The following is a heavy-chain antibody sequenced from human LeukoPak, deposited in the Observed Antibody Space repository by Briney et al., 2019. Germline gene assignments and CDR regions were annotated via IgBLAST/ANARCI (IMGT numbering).Heavy chain of an antibody. CDR1: GXTFSSYS. D-gene: IGHD3-10*01. CDR3: ARERGSDAFDI. CDR2: ISSSSSTI. V-gene: IGHV3-48*02. J-gene: IGHJ3*02. Sequence: GGSLRLSCAASGXTFSSYSMNWVRQAPGKGLEWVSYISSSSSTIYYADSVKGLFTISRDNAKNSPYLQMNSLRDEDTAVYYCARERGSDAFDIWGQGTMVTVSS.